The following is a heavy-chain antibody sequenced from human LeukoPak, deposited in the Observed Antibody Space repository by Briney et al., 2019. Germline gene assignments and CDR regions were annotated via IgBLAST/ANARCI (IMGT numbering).Heavy chain of an antibody. CDR1: RYTLTSYY. J-gene: IGHJ2*01. V-gene: IGHV1-8*03. Sequence: ASLKVSCKASRYTLTSYYINCGRQATGQRRKWMGWMNPNSGHKGYAQKFQGRVTIDTNTSISPVYMQLSSLRSEDTAVYYCARGPTYYYDSSGSRGFDLWGRGTLVTVSS. CDR2: MNPNSGHK. D-gene: IGHD3-22*01. CDR3: ARGPTYYYDSSGSRGFDL.